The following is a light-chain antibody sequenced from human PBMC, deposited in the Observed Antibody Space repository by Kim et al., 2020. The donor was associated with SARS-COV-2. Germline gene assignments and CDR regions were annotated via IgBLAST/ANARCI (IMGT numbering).Light chain of an antibody. CDR2: KAS. CDR3: QQYYEFPIK. J-gene: IGKJ4*01. V-gene: IGKV1-5*03. Sequence: DIQMTQSPSALYASAGDRVTITCRASQNINYWLAWYQQKLGEAPKLLIYKASTLETGVPARFSGSGSGTQFTLTINSLQPDDFATYFCQQYYEFPIKFGGGTKVDIK. CDR1: QNINYW.